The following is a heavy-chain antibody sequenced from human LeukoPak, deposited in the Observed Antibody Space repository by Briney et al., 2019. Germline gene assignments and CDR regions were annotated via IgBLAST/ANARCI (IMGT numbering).Heavy chain of an antibody. D-gene: IGHD5-18*01. Sequence: GGSLRLSCAASGFTFSSYAMSWVRQAPGKGLEWVSAISGSGGGTYYADSVKDRFTISRDYSNNTLYLQMNSLRADDTAVYYCARYSYGRSLDYWGQGTLVTVSS. CDR1: GFTFSSYA. V-gene: IGHV3-23*01. J-gene: IGHJ4*02. CDR2: ISGSGGGT. CDR3: ARYSYGRSLDY.